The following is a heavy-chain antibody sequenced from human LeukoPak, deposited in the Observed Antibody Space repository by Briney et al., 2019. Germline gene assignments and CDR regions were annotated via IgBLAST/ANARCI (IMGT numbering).Heavy chain of an antibody. V-gene: IGHV3-7*01. CDR2: IKQDAGEK. Sequence: GGSLRLSCVVSGFTFNTSWMSWVRQAPGKGLEWVANIKQDAGEKYYLDSLRGRFTISRDNAKNSLYLQMNSLRVEDTAIYFCTKEAWGGPGPWGQGTLVTVSS. J-gene: IGHJ5*02. CDR1: GFTFNTSW. D-gene: IGHD3-10*01. CDR3: TKEAWGGPGP.